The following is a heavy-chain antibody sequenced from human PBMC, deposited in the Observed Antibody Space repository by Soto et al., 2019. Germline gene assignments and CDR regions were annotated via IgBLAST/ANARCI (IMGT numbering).Heavy chain of an antibody. V-gene: IGHV3-43D*04. Sequence: PGGSLRLSCAASGFTFDDYAMHWVRQAPGKCLEWVSLISWDGGSTYYADSVKGRFTISRDNSKNSLYLQMNSLRAEDTALYYCAKGGGYCSGGSCYSGYYYGMDVWGQGXTVTVSS. CDR3: AKGGGYCSGGSCYSGYYYGMDV. CDR2: ISWDGGST. J-gene: IGHJ6*02. D-gene: IGHD2-15*01. CDR1: GFTFDDYA.